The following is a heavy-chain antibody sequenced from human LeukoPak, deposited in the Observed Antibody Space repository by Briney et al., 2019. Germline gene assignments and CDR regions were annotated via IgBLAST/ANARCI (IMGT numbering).Heavy chain of an antibody. CDR3: ARTALRGIAAARLDY. Sequence: ASVKVSCKVSGYTLTELSMHWVRQAPGKGLEWMGGFDPEDGETIYAQKFQGRVTMTEDTSTDTAYMELSRLRSDDTAVYYCARTALRGIAAARLDYWGQGTLVTVSS. CDR1: GYTLTELS. J-gene: IGHJ4*02. V-gene: IGHV1-24*01. D-gene: IGHD6-13*01. CDR2: FDPEDGET.